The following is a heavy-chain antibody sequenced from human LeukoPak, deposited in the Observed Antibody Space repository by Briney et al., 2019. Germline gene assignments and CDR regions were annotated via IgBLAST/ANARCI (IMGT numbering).Heavy chain of an antibody. V-gene: IGHV4-59*01. J-gene: IGHJ3*02. CDR3: ARETGSVVTPFDI. Sequence: SETLSLTCTVSGGSISSYYWSWIRQPPGKGLEWIGYIYYSGSTNYNPSLKSRVTISVDTSKNQFSLKLSSVTAADTAVYYCARETGSVVTPFDIWGQGTMVTVAS. CDR2: IYYSGST. CDR1: GGSISSYY. D-gene: IGHD3-22*01.